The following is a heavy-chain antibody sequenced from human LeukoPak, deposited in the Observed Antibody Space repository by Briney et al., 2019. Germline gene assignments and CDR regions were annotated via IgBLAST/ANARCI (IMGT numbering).Heavy chain of an antibody. CDR2: INPNSGGT. V-gene: IGHV1-2*02. Sequence: RASVKVSCKASGYTFTGYYMHWVRQAPGQGREWMGWINPNSGGTNYAQRFQGRVTMTRDTSISTAYMELSRLRSEDTAVYYCARDHYRSSPGGYWRQGTLVTVSS. CDR1: GYTFTGYY. J-gene: IGHJ4*02. CDR3: ARDHYRSSPGGY. D-gene: IGHD6-6*01.